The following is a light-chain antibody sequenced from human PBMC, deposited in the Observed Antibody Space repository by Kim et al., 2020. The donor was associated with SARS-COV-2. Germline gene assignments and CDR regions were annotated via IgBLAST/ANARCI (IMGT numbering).Light chain of an antibody. CDR1: SSDVGAYSY. Sequence: GQSVTISCTGTSSDVGAYSYVSWYQQHPDKAPTLLIYEVNKRPSGVPDRFSGSKSGNTASLTVSGLRPEDEADYYCSSLADSYTYVFGTGTKVTVL. CDR3: SSLADSYTYV. V-gene: IGLV2-8*01. J-gene: IGLJ1*01. CDR2: EVN.